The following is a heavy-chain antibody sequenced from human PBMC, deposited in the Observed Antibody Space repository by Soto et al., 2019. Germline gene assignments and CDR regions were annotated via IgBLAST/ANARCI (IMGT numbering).Heavy chain of an antibody. CDR1: GYTFTSYA. D-gene: IGHD5-12*01. CDR3: ARELSGYDYYYYYYMDV. J-gene: IGHJ6*03. CDR2: INAGNGNT. V-gene: IGHV1-3*01. Sequence: ASVKVSCKASGYTFTSYAMHWVRQAPGQRLEWMGWINAGNGNTKYSQKFQGRVTITRDTSASTAYMELSSLRSEDTAVYYCARELSGYDYYYYYYMDVWGKGTTVTVS.